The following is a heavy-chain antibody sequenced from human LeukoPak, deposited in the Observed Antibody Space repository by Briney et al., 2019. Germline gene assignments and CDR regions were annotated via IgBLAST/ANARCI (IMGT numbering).Heavy chain of an antibody. CDR2: ISYDGSNK. V-gene: IGHV3-30*18. J-gene: IGHJ4*02. CDR3: AKAVAVADLYYFDY. Sequence: GGSLRLSCAASGFTFSSYDMHWVRQAPGKGLEWVAVISYDGSNKYYADSVKGRFIISRDNSRNTVYQQMNSLRTEDTAVYYCAKAVAVADLYYFDYWGQGTLVTVSS. CDR1: GFTFSSYD. D-gene: IGHD6-19*01.